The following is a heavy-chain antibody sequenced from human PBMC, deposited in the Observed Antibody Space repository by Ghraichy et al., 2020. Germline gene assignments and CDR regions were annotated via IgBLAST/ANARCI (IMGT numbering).Heavy chain of an antibody. D-gene: IGHD1-26*01. CDR1: GYTLTDYY. J-gene: IGHJ3*02. CDR3: ARAVYRDSSYAFDI. Sequence: ASVKVSCKASGYTLTDYYIHWVRQAPGQGLEWMGRINPNSGGTNYAQTFLGRVTMTRDTSISTAYMELSRLRSDDTAVYYCARAVYRDSSYAFDIWGKGTILTVSS. V-gene: IGHV1-2*06. CDR2: INPNSGGT.